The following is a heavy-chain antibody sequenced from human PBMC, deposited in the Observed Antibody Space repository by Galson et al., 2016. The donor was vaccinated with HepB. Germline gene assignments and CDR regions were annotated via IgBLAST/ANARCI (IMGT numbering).Heavy chain of an antibody. V-gene: IGHV3-64D*08. D-gene: IGHD3-10*01. Sequence: SLRLSCAGSGFIFSDYPLHWVRRAPGKGLQYISAINNKGTTTYYADSVKGRFTISRDNSRNTLYLQMRNLRSEDTAVYHCAGVRWFGDLSVYRGPGTLVTVSS. J-gene: IGHJ4*02. CDR2: INNKGTTT. CDR3: AGVRWFGDLSVY. CDR1: GFIFSDYP.